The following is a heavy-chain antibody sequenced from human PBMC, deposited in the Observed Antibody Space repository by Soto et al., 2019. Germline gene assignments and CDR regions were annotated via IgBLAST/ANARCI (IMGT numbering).Heavy chain of an antibody. J-gene: IGHJ5*02. D-gene: IGHD2-15*01. CDR3: AREGYCSGGSCYTPVRFDP. CDR1: GGTFSSYA. CDR2: IIPIFGTA. Sequence: QVQLVQSGAEVKKPGSSVKVSCKASGGTFSSYAISWVRQAPGQGLEWMGGIIPIFGTANYAQKFQGRVTMTADESTSTAYMELSSMRSEDTAVYYCAREGYCSGGSCYTPVRFDPWGQGTLVTVSS. V-gene: IGHV1-69*12.